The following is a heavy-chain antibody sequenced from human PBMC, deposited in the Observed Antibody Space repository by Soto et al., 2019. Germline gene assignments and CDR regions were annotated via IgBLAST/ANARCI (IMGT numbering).Heavy chain of an antibody. CDR2: IKHTGDA. J-gene: IGHJ4*02. V-gene: IGHV4-4*02. D-gene: IGHD3-22*01. Sequence: SETLSLTCAVSGDSIKAETWWSWLRQLPGTGLEWIGEIKHTGDANANPALRSRVSMSVDRTKNQFFLNLRSVSAADTAVYYCANTKMGYDSSGYYLRLKLPVDYWGQGTLVTVSS. CDR1: GDSIKAETW. CDR3: ANTKMGYDSSGYYLRLKLPVDY.